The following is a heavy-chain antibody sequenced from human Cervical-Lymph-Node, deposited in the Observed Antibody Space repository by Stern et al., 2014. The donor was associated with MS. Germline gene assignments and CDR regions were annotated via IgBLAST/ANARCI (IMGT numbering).Heavy chain of an antibody. J-gene: IGHJ6*02. CDR2: IRPLFDST. V-gene: IGHV1-69*01. Sequence: QVQLVQSGTEVKKPGSSVKVSCKASGVTFSNSSITWVRQAPGQGLEWMGGIRPLFDSTHYAQMFQGRVTITADESTITSYMELNSLRSEDTAVYYCARGGLYYYYSGMDVWGQGTTVIVSS. CDR1: GVTFSNSS. CDR3: ARGGLYYYYSGMDV.